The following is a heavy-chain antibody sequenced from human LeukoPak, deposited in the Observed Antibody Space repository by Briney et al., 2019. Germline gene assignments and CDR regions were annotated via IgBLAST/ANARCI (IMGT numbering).Heavy chain of an antibody. J-gene: IGHJ4*02. V-gene: IGHV4-31*03. CDR3: ARDGYKVGAFDY. Sequence: SQTLSLTCTVSGGSISSGNYFWSWIRQHPGKGLEWIGYIYHSGSTYYNPSLKSRVSISGDTSKNEFSLTLNSVTAADTAVYYCARDGYKVGAFDYWGQGTLVTVSS. CDR2: IYHSGST. D-gene: IGHD1-26*01. CDR1: GGSISSGNYF.